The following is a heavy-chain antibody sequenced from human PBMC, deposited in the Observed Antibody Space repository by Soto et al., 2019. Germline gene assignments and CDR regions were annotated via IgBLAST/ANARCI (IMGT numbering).Heavy chain of an antibody. Sequence: EVQLLESGGGLVQPGGSLRLSCVVSGFTFGSYAMSWVRQAPEKWPEWVAILGGNGFTTYYADSVMGRFTISGDKSKITLFLQVISLSADDTGVYYCAKARRPSLNCFCYMAVWGRGTSVTVSS. CDR3: AKARRPSLNCFCYMAV. J-gene: IGHJ6*03. CDR2: LGGNGFTT. V-gene: IGHV3-23*01. CDR1: GFTFGSYA. D-gene: IGHD2-2*01.